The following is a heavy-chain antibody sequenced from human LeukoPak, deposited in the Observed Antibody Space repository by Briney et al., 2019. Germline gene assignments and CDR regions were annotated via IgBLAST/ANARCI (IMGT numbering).Heavy chain of an antibody. J-gene: IGHJ6*02. D-gene: IGHD1-26*01. Sequence: GSLRLSCAASGFTFNSAWMTWVRQSPVKGLEWIGEIYLYGTTNYNPSLKSRVTMSVDRSKNQFSLKLSSVTAADTAVYYCARQKWEQQGRDYYFYGLDVWGPGTTVTVSS. CDR1: GFTFNSAW. V-gene: IGHV4-4*02. CDR2: IYLYGTT. CDR3: ARQKWEQQGRDYYFYGLDV.